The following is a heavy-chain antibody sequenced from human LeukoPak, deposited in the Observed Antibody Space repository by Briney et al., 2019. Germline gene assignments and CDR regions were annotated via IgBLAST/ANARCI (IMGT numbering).Heavy chain of an antibody. CDR1: GFTFSSYN. V-gene: IGHV3-48*01. CDR2: ISSSSSTI. Sequence: GGSPRLSCAASGFTFSSYNMNWVRQAPGKGLEWVSYISSSSSTIYYADSVKGRFTISRDNAKNSLYLQMNSLRAEDTAVYYCARAQHNYAYYYYMDVWGKGTTVTVSS. CDR3: ARAQHNYAYYYYMDV. D-gene: IGHD4-11*01. J-gene: IGHJ6*03.